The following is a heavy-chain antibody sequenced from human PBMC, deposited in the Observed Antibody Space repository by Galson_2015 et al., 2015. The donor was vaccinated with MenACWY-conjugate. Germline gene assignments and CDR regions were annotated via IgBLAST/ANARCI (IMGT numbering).Heavy chain of an antibody. D-gene: IGHD2-2*01. CDR3: ASTGSTGFVPEDY. V-gene: IGHV3-30*03. CDR2: ISYDGSNK. J-gene: IGHJ4*02. CDR1: GFTFSSYS. Sequence: SLRLSCAASGFTFSSYSMNWVRQAPGKGLEWVAVISYDGSNKYYADSVKGRFTISRDNSKNTLYLQMNSLRAEDTAVYYCASTGSTGFVPEDYWGQGTLVTVSS.